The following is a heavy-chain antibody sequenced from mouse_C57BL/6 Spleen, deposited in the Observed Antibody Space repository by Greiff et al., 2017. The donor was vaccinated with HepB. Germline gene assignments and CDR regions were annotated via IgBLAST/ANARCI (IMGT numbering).Heavy chain of an antibody. V-gene: IGHV1-55*01. J-gene: IGHJ2*01. CDR3: ARNGSSYPLYYFDY. D-gene: IGHD1-1*01. CDR1: GYTFTSYW. Sequence: QVQLQHPGAELVKPGASVKMSCKASGYTFTSYWITWVKQRPGQGLEWIGDIYPGSGSTNYNEKFKSKATLTVDTSSSTAYMQLSSLTSEDSAVYYCARNGSSYPLYYFDYWGQGTTLTVSS. CDR2: IYPGSGST.